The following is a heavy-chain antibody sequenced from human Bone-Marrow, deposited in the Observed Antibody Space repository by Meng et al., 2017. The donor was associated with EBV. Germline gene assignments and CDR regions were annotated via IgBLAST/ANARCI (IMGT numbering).Heavy chain of an antibody. D-gene: IGHD4-17*01. V-gene: IGHV3-33*01. CDR1: GFTFSSYG. J-gene: IGHJ4*02. Sequence: QVQLVESGGGVVQPGRSLRLSCAASGFTFSSYGMHWVRQAPGKGLEWVAVIWYDGSNKYYADSVKGRFTISRDNSKNTLYLQMNSLRAEDTAVYYCAREDYGDSHLDYWGQGTLVTVSS. CDR3: AREDYGDSHLDY. CDR2: IWYDGSNK.